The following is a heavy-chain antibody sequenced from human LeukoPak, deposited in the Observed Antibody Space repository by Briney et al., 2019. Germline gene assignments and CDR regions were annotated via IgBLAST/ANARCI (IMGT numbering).Heavy chain of an antibody. Sequence: GGSLRLSCAASGFTFSDYYMSWIRQAPGKGLEWVSYISSSGNSTYYSDSVRGRFAISRDNAKNSLHLQMNSLRAEDTAVYYCARGHYGASLDYWGQGTLVTVSS. CDR2: ISSSGNST. V-gene: IGHV3-11*04. D-gene: IGHD4-17*01. J-gene: IGHJ4*02. CDR1: GFTFSDYY. CDR3: ARGHYGASLDY.